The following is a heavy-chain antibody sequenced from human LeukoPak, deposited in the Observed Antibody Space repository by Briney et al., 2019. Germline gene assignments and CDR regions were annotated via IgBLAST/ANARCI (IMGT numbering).Heavy chain of an antibody. CDR1: GFTFGSYG. D-gene: IGHD6-19*01. Sequence: GGSLRLSCAASGFTFGSYGMHWVRQAPGKGLEWVAFIRYDGTNKYYADSVKGRFTISRDNAKNSLYLQMNSLRAEDTAVYYCAGHRSGWSEGPFDYWGQGTLVTVSS. CDR3: AGHRSGWSEGPFDY. V-gene: IGHV3-30*02. CDR2: IRYDGTNK. J-gene: IGHJ4*02.